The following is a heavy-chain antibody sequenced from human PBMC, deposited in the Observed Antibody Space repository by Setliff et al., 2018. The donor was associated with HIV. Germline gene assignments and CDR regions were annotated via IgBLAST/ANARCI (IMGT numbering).Heavy chain of an antibody. D-gene: IGHD3-22*01. CDR3: ARGIVVVIYYYYGMDV. Sequence: GASVKVSCKASGGTFSTYDINWVRQATGQGLEWMGGIIPILGIANYAQKFQGRVTITADESTSTAYMELSSLRSEDTAVYYCARGIVVVIYYYYGMDVWGQGTTVTVSS. CDR2: IIPILGIA. J-gene: IGHJ6*02. CDR1: GGTFSTYD. V-gene: IGHV1-69*10.